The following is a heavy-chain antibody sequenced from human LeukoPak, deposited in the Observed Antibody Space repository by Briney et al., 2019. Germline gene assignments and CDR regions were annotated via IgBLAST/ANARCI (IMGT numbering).Heavy chain of an antibody. CDR3: ARSGYCSSTSCYPWEQNWFDP. D-gene: IGHD2-2*01. CDR2: INPNSGGT. CDR1: GYTFTGYY. V-gene: IGHV1-2*02. Sequence: ASVKVSCEASGYTFTGYYMHWVRQAPGQGLEWMGWINPNSGGTNYAQKFQGRVTMTRDTSISTAYMELSRLRSDDTAVYYCARSGYCSSTSCYPWEQNWFDPWGQGTLVTVSS. J-gene: IGHJ5*02.